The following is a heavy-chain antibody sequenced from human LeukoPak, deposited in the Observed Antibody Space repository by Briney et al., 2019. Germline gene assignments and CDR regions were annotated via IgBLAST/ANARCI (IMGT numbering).Heavy chain of an antibody. V-gene: IGHV3-48*04. CDR1: GFAFSSYS. CDR2: IASSSSPI. J-gene: IGHJ6*02. CDR3: ARAQQNYYGMDV. Sequence: GGSLRLSCAASGFAFSSYSMTWVRQAPGKGLEWVSYIASSSSPIYYADSVEGRFTISRDNAKNSLYLQMNGLRVEDTAVYYCARAQQNYYGMDVWGQGTTVTVSS.